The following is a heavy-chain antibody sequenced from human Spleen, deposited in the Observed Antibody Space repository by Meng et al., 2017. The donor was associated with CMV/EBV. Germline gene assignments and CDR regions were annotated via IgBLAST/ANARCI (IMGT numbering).Heavy chain of an antibody. CDR3: ARIGFCSGTTCYTGDYSSRHFDY. CDR2: IIPIFGTA. CDR1: YA. V-gene: IGHV1-69*05. J-gene: IGHJ4*02. D-gene: IGHD2-2*02. Sequence: YAISWVRQAHGQGLEWMGGIIPIFGTANYAQKFQGRVTITTDESRSTAYMELSSLRSEDTAVYYCARIGFCSGTTCYTGDYSSRHFDYWGQGTLVTVSS.